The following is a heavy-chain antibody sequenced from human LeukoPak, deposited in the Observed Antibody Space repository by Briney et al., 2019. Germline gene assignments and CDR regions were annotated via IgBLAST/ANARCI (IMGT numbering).Heavy chain of an antibody. J-gene: IGHJ4*02. CDR3: ARGENDFWSGNFDY. CDR1: GYTFTGDY. V-gene: IGHV1-2*02. Sequence: ASVKVSCKASGYTFTGDYMHWVRQATGQGLEWMGWINPNSGGTNYAQQFQGRVTMTRDTSISTAYMELSRLRSDDTAVYYCARGENDFWSGNFDYWGQGTLVTVSS. D-gene: IGHD3-3*01. CDR2: INPNSGGT.